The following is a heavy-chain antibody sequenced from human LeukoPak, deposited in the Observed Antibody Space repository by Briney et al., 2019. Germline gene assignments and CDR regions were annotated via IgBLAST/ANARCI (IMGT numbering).Heavy chain of an antibody. J-gene: IGHJ4*02. D-gene: IGHD3-16*01. CDR3: ARELRGSSFDY. Sequence: GGSLRLSCAASGFTLSDHYMVWVRQAPGKGLEWVSVIYSGGSTYYADSVKGRFTISRDNSKNTLYLQMNSLRAEDTAVYYCARELRGSSFDYWGQGTLVTVSS. V-gene: IGHV3-66*02. CDR1: GFTLSDHY. CDR2: IYSGGST.